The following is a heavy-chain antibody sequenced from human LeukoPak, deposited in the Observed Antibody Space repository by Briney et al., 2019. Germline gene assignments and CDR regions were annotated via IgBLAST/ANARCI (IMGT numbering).Heavy chain of an antibody. Sequence: SETLSLTCTVSGCSISSYYWSWIRQPPGKGLEWIGYIYYSGSTNYNPSLKSRVTISVDTSKNQFSLKLSSVTAADTAVYYCARGDYDILTGHNWFDPWGQGTLVTVSS. D-gene: IGHD3-9*01. CDR2: IYYSGST. J-gene: IGHJ5*02. CDR3: ARGDYDILTGHNWFDP. V-gene: IGHV4-59*01. CDR1: GCSISSYY.